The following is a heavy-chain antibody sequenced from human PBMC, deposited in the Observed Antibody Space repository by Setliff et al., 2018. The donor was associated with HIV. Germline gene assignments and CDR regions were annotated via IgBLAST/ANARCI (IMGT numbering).Heavy chain of an antibody. Sequence: SGPTLVNPTQTLTLTCTFSGFSLSTSGMCVTWIRQPPGKALEWLARIDWDDDKYYITSLKTRLTISKDTSKNQVVLRMSNMDPVDTATYYCAHYDSIGSFDYWGQGALVTVSS. CDR3: AHYDSIGSFDY. V-gene: IGHV2-70*12. CDR2: IDWDDDK. J-gene: IGHJ4*02. CDR1: GFSLSTSGMC. D-gene: IGHD3-22*01.